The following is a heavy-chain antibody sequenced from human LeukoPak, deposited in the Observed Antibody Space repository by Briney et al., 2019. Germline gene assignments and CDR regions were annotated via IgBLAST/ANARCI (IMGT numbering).Heavy chain of an antibody. V-gene: IGHV4-31*03. D-gene: IGHD1-14*01. J-gene: IGHJ4*02. Sequence: SQTLSLTCTVSGGSISSGGYYWSWIRQHPGKGLEWIGYIYYSGSTYYNPSLKSRVTISVDTSKNQFSLKLSSVTAADTAVYHCAREDVLDRRNIDYWGQGTLVTVSS. CDR2: IYYSGST. CDR3: AREDVLDRRNIDY. CDR1: GGSISSGGYY.